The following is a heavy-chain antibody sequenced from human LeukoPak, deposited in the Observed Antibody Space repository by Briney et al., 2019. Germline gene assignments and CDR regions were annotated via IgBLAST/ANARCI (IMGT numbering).Heavy chain of an antibody. D-gene: IGHD3-16*02. CDR3: ARDLGDRWGPWGSYRYPLDY. Sequence: PGGSLRLSCAASGFTFSDYSMNWVRQAPGKGLEWVSSISSSSTYIYYADSVKGRFTISRDNAKNSLYLQMNSLRAEDTAVYYCARDLGDRWGPWGSYRYPLDYWGQGTLVTVSS. V-gene: IGHV3-21*01. CDR1: GFTFSDYS. J-gene: IGHJ4*02. CDR2: ISSSSTYI.